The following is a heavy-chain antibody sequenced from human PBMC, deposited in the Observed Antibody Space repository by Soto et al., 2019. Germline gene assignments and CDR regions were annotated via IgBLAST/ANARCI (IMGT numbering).Heavy chain of an antibody. V-gene: IGHV3-23*01. CDR1: GFTFSSYA. CDR2: ISGSGGST. J-gene: IGHJ6*02. D-gene: IGHD6-13*01. Sequence: PGGSLRLSCAASGFTFSSYAMSWVRQAPGKGLEWVSAISGSGGSTYYADSVKGRFTISRDNSKNTLYLQMNSLRAEDTAVYYCAKALRSRPYCYYGMDVWGQGTTVTVSS. CDR3: AKALRSRPYCYYGMDV.